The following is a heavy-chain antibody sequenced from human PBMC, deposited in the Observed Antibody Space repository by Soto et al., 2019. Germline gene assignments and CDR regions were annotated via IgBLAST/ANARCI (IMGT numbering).Heavy chain of an antibody. V-gene: IGHV1-69*13. CDR1: GGTFSSYA. CDR2: IIPIFGTA. CDR3: ARDLGSGYDPGDY. D-gene: IGHD5-12*01. J-gene: IGHJ4*02. Sequence: SVKVSCKASGGTFSSYAISWVRQAPGQGLEWMGGIIPIFGTANYAQKFQGRVTITADESTSTAYMELSSLRSEDTAVFYCARDLGSGYDPGDYWGQGTLVPVSS.